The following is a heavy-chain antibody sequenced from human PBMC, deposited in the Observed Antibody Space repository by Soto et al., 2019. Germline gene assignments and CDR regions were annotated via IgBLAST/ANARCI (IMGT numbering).Heavy chain of an antibody. D-gene: IGHD5-18*01. V-gene: IGHV1-2*02. CDR2: INPNSGGT. Sequence: GASVKLSCKASGYTFTGYYMHWVRQAPGQGLEWMGWINPNSGGTNYAQKFQGRVTMTRDTSISTAYMELSRLRSDDTAVYYCARDSDVDTAMVNWFDPWGQGTLVTVSS. CDR1: GYTFTGYY. CDR3: ARDSDVDTAMVNWFDP. J-gene: IGHJ5*02.